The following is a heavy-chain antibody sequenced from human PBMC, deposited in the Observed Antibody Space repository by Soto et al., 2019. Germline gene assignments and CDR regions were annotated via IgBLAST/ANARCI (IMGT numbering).Heavy chain of an antibody. J-gene: IGHJ3*02. CDR1: GFTFSSYG. Sequence: AGGSLRLSCAASGFTFSSYGMHWVRQAPGKGLEWVAVISYDGSNKYYADSVKGRFTISRDNSKNTLYLQMNSLRAEDTAVYYCAKSGAVAGILGAFDIWGQGTMVTVSS. V-gene: IGHV3-30*18. CDR2: ISYDGSNK. D-gene: IGHD6-19*01. CDR3: AKSGAVAGILGAFDI.